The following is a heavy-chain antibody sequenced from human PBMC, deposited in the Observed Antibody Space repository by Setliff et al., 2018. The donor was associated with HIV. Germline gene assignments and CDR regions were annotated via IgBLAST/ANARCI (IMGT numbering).Heavy chain of an antibody. CDR2: IHYSGTS. V-gene: IGHV4-59*08. CDR3: ARSRIRSYYDTSPAVAFDI. J-gene: IGHJ3*02. Sequence: SETLSLTCTVSGDLINNHNWNWIRQSPEKGLEWLGNIHYSGTSNYNSSLKSRIVISLDTSKKQFSLHFYSVTAADTAVYYCARSRIRSYYDTSPAVAFDIWGQGTMVTVSS. CDR1: GDLINNHN. D-gene: IGHD3-22*01.